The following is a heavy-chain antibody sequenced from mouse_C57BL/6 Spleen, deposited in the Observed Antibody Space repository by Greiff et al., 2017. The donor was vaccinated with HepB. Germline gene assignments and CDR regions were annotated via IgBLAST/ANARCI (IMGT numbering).Heavy chain of an antibody. V-gene: IGHV14-2*01. J-gene: IGHJ4*01. CDR3: AAILIREAMDY. CDR1: GFNIKDYY. Sequence: EVKLMESGAELVKPGASVKLSCTASGFNIKDYYMHWVKQRTEQGLEWIGRIDPEDGETKYAPKFQGKATITADTSSNTAYLQLSSLTSEDTAVYYCAAILIREAMDYWGQGTSVTVSS. CDR2: IDPEDGET.